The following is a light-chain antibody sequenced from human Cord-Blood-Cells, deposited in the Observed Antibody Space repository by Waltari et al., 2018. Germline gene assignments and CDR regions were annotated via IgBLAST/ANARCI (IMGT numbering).Light chain of an antibody. Sequence: EIVLTQSPCTLSLSPGDRATLSCRASQSVSSSDLAWYQQKPGQAPRLLIYGASSRATGIPDRFSGSGSGTDFTLTISRLEPEDFAVYYCQQYGSSPWTFGQGTKVEIK. CDR1: QSVSSSD. J-gene: IGKJ1*01. V-gene: IGKV3-20*01. CDR3: QQYGSSPWT. CDR2: GAS.